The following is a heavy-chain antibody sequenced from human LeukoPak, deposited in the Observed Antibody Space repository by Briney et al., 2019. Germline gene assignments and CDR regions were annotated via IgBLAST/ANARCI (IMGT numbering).Heavy chain of an antibody. Sequence: PSETLSLTCAVYGGSFSGYYWSWIRQPPGKGLEWIGEINHSGSTNYNPSLKSRVTISVDTSKNQFSLKLSSVTAADTAVYYCARVGVTGTTLGNFDYWGHGTLVTVSS. CDR2: INHSGST. CDR1: GGSFSGYY. CDR3: ARVGVTGTTLGNFDY. V-gene: IGHV4-34*01. D-gene: IGHD1-7*01. J-gene: IGHJ4*01.